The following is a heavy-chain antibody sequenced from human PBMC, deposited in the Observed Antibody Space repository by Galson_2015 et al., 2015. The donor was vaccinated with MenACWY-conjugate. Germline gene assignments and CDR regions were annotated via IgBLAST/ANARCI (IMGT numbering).Heavy chain of an antibody. CDR1: W. V-gene: IGHV4-4*02. D-gene: IGHD6-19*01. CDR2: IYHSGST. CDR3: ARHSSFDLAVAGAHFDY. Sequence: WWSRVRQPPGKGLEWIGEIYHSGSTNYNPSLKSRVTISVDKSKNQFSLKLSSVTAADTAVYYCARHSSFDLAVAGAHFDYWGQGTLVTVSS. J-gene: IGHJ4*02.